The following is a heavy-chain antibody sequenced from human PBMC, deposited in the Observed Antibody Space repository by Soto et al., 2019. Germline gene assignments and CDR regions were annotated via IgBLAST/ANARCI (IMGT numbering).Heavy chain of an antibody. CDR3: ARDSGVPWFGVHNDAFDI. V-gene: IGHV1-3*01. D-gene: IGHD3-10*01. Sequence: EASVKVSCKASGYTFTSYAMHWVRQAPGQRLEWMGWINAGNGNTKYSQKFQGRVTITRDTSASTAYMELSSLRSEDTAVYYCARDSGVPWFGVHNDAFDIWGQGTMVTVSS. CDR2: INAGNGNT. J-gene: IGHJ3*02. CDR1: GYTFTSYA.